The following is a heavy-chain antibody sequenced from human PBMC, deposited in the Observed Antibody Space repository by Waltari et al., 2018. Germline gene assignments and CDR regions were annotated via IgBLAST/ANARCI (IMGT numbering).Heavy chain of an antibody. V-gene: IGHV3-74*03. CDR3: GRAASGTYSPDY. CDR2: IRSYESHN. D-gene: IGHD1-26*01. J-gene: IGHJ4*02. Sequence: EVHLVESGGGLVQPGGSLTLYCAGSAFTFSDYAFHWVRQSPGKGLEWVSRIRSYESHNTYGDLLKGRFIISIDNAKNTVYLQMTSLTLDDTAMYYCGRAASGTYSPDYWGRGTLVTVSS. CDR1: AFTFSDYA.